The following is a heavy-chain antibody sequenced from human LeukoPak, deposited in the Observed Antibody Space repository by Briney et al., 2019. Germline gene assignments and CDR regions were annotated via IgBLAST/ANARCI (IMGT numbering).Heavy chain of an antibody. CDR1: GGSISSSSYY. CDR3: ARDQDNVFDY. Sequence: PSETLSLTCTVSGGSISSSSYYWGWIRQPPGKGLEWIGSIYYSGSTYYNPSLKSRVTISVDTSKNQFSLKLSSVTAADTAVYYCARDQDNVFDYWGQGTLVTVSS. CDR2: IYYSGST. V-gene: IGHV4-39*07. J-gene: IGHJ4*02. D-gene: IGHD1-1*01.